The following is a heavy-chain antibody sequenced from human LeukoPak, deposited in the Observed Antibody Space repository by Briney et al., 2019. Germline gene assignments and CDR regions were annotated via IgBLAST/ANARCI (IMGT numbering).Heavy chain of an antibody. CDR1: GLSFNNFG. CDR2: ISNDGGGT. CDR3: AKGSSGYFADL. Sequence: GRSVRLSCTACGLSFNNFGLMWVRHDQGKGLEWVSAISNDGGGTTYADFVKGRFTISRDNSKNTLFLQMNSLRAEDTALYYCAKGSSGYFADLWGQGTLVTVSS. D-gene: IGHD3-22*01. J-gene: IGHJ5*02. V-gene: IGHV3-23*01.